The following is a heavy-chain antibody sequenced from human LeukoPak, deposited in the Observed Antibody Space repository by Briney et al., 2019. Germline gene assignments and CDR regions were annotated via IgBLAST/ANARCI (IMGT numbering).Heavy chain of an antibody. Sequence: PGGSLRLSCAASGFTFSSYGMHWVRQAPGKGLEWVAFIRYDGSNKYYADSVKGRFTISRDNAKNSLYLQMNSLRAEDTAVYYCARDSSGWTYYFDYWGQGTLVTVSS. V-gene: IGHV3-30*02. CDR2: IRYDGSNK. CDR1: GFTFSSYG. D-gene: IGHD6-19*01. CDR3: ARDSSGWTYYFDY. J-gene: IGHJ4*02.